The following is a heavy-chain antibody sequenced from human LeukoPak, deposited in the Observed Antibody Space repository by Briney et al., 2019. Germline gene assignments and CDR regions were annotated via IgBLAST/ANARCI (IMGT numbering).Heavy chain of an antibody. CDR3: ARHTLTAAAGFGY. CDR1: GGSISSGSYC. J-gene: IGHJ4*02. D-gene: IGHD6-13*01. Sequence: SEALSLTCTVSGGSISSGSYCWGWIRQPPGKGLEWIGSMFYSGSTYYNPSLKSRVTISVDTSKNQFSLKLSSVTAADTAVFYCARHTLTAAAGFGYWGQGTLLTVSS. CDR2: MFYSGST. V-gene: IGHV4-39*01.